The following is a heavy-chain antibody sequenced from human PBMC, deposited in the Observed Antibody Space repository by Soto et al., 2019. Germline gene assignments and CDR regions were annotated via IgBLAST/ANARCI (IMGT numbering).Heavy chain of an antibody. CDR1: GFTINSYG. CDR2: ISYDGTNK. J-gene: IGHJ5*02. Sequence: VQLVESGGGVVQPGRSLRLSCAASGFTINSYGMHWVRQSPGKGLEWVAVISYDGTNKDYVDSVKVRFTISRDISKNTVYLQMNSLRPEDTAVYYCAIFIVIQPEATFPWGQGTLVTVSS. CDR3: AIFIVIQPEATFP. V-gene: IGHV3-30*03. D-gene: IGHD5-18*01.